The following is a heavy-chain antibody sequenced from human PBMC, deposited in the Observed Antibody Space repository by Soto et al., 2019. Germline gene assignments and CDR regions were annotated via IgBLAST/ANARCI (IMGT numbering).Heavy chain of an antibody. CDR3: ARGFGVDVVVVPAAIESKGNYYYMDV. J-gene: IGHJ6*03. CDR2: INHSGST. V-gene: IGHV4-34*01. D-gene: IGHD2-2*01. Sequence: SETLSLTCAVYGGSFSGYYWSWIRQPPGKGLEWIGEINHSGSTNYNPSLKSRATISVDTSKNQFSLKLSSVTAADTAVYYCARGFGVDVVVVPAAIESKGNYYYMDVWGKGTTVTVSS. CDR1: GGSFSGYY.